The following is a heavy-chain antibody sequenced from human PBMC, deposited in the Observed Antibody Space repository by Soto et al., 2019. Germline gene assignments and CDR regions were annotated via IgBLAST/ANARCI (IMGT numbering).Heavy chain of an antibody. J-gene: IGHJ4*02. D-gene: IGHD1-26*01. CDR3: ARSWGPTWDLDS. CDR2: INPNSGVT. V-gene: IGHV1-2*02. CDR1: GYTFTGYY. Sequence: ASVKGSCKGSGYTFTGYYLHWVRQAPGQGLEWMAWINPNSGVTNYAQKFQGRVTMTRDTSISTAYMELSSLTIDDTAAYYCARSWGPTWDLDSWGQGNLVTVYS.